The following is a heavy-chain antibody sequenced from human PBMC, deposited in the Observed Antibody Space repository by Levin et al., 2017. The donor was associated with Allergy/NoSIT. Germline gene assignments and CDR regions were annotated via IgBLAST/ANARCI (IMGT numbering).Heavy chain of an antibody. J-gene: IGHJ4*02. V-gene: IGHV3-23*01. CDR2: ISESGAHT. Sequence: PGGSLRLSCAASGFTFSSYAMSWVRQAPGKGLGWVAAISESGAHTYYADSVRGRFTISRDNSENTLYLQMNSLRAEDTAVYYCAKSQGLSGRSFGDWGQGTLVTVSS. CDR3: AKSQGLSGRSFGD. D-gene: IGHD1-26*01. CDR1: GFTFSSYA.